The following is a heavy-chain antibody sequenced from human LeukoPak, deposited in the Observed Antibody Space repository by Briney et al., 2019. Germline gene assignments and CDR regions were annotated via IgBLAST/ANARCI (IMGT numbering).Heavy chain of an antibody. Sequence: SETLSLTCTVSCDSIRRGGYYCSWIRQHPGKGLEWFGYIYYSGSTYYNPSLKSRVTISVDTSKNQFSLKLSSVTAADTAVYYCATGGSGSYKPRWFDPWGQGTLVTVSS. V-gene: IGHV4-31*03. CDR2: IYYSGST. J-gene: IGHJ5*02. D-gene: IGHD3-10*01. CDR1: CDSIRRGGYY. CDR3: ATGGSGSYKPRWFDP.